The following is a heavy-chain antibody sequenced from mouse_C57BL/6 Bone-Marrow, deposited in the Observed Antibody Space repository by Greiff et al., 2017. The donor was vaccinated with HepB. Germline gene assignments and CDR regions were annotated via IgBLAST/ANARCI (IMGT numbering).Heavy chain of an antibody. CDR3: ARTFYGNYPMDY. J-gene: IGHJ4*01. V-gene: IGHV5-9*01. D-gene: IGHD2-10*01. CDR2: ISGGGGNT. CDR1: GFTFSSYT. Sequence: EVQRVESGGGLVKPGGSLKLSCAASGFTFSSYTMSWVRQTPEKRLEWVATISGGGGNTYYPDSVKGRFTISRDNAKNTPYLQMSSLRSEDTALYYCARTFYGNYPMDYWGQGTSVTVSS.